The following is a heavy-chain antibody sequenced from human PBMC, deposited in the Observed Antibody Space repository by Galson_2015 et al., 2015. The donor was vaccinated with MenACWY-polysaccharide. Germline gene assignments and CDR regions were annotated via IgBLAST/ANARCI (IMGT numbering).Heavy chain of an antibody. CDR2: INPVSGST. Sequence: SATVSCRAGGLTLTDYFFHWVRQAPGHGLAWMGVINPVSGSTSYAQMFQGRVTMTRDKSLSTIYMELCSLTSEDAAIYFCARESMIDHPAPGDLDRWGQGTVVTVSS. V-gene: IGHV1-46*01. CDR3: ARESMIDHPAPGDLDR. J-gene: IGHJ3*02. CDR1: GLTLTDYF. D-gene: IGHD3-22*01.